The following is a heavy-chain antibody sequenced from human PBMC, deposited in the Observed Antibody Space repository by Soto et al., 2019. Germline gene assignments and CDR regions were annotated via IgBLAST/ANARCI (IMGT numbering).Heavy chain of an antibody. V-gene: IGHV4-34*01. Sequence: QVQLQQWGAGLLKPSETLSLTCAVYVLSFSGYYWSWIRQPPGKGLEWIGEINHSGSTNYNPSLKGRVTGTVETSKNQFSLELTSVTAADTAVYYCGRGRTFRYWGRGTLVTVSS. J-gene: IGHJ4*02. CDR3: GRGRTFRY. CDR1: VLSFSGYY. CDR2: INHSGST.